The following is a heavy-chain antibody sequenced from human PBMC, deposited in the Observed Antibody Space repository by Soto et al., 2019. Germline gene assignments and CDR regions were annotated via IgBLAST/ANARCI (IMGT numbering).Heavy chain of an antibody. CDR1: GYTFTRYG. CDR3: SRNVRSGGKMDWFDP. Sequence: QVQLVQSGGEVKKPGASVKVSGKTSGYTFTRYGISWLRLAPGHGLEWMGWISAYNGNTNYGQKFQGRVTMTTDTSLRTVYMERRGLRSDDTAIYYCSRNVRSGGKMDWFDPWGQGTQVTVSS. CDR2: ISAYNGNT. J-gene: IGHJ5*02. D-gene: IGHD2-15*01. V-gene: IGHV1-18*01.